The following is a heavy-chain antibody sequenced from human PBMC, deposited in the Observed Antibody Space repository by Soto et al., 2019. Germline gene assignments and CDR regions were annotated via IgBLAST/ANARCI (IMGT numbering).Heavy chain of an antibody. CDR1: GYSISSGYY. Sequence: PSETLSLTCAVSGYSISSGYYWGWIRQPPGKGLEWIGSIYHSGSTYYNPSLKSRVTISVDTSKNQFSLKLSSVTAADTAVYYCAREGAYDSSGYPTLLDYWGQGTLVTVSS. CDR3: AREGAYDSSGYPTLLDY. D-gene: IGHD3-22*01. CDR2: IYHSGST. V-gene: IGHV4-38-2*02. J-gene: IGHJ4*02.